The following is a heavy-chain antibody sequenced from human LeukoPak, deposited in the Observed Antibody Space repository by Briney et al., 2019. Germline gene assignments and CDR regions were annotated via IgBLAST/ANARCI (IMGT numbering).Heavy chain of an antibody. CDR3: ARAPSGCGGTCAFDR. J-gene: IGHJ5*02. CDR1: GGSITSYH. Sequence: SETLSLTCLVSGGSITSYHWTWIRQPAGKGLEWIGRIYADGSTNYNPSLKSRITISLDTPENQVSLKLTSVTAADTAVYFCARAPSGCGGTCAFDRWGQGTLVTVSS. D-gene: IGHD2-15*01. CDR2: IYADGST. V-gene: IGHV4-4*07.